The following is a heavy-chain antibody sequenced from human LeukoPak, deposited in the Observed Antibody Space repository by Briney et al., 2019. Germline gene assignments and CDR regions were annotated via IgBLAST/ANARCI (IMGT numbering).Heavy chain of an antibody. CDR1: GFTGSSNY. V-gene: IGHV3-53*01. J-gene: IGHJ4*02. CDR2: IYSGGST. D-gene: IGHD5-24*01. Sequence: GGSLRLSCAASGFTGSSNYMSWVRQAPGKGLEWVSVIYSGGSTYYADSVKGRFTISRDNSKNTLYLQMNSLRAEDTAVYYCARGPHRDGYNYWGQGTLVTVSS. CDR3: ARGPHRDGYNY.